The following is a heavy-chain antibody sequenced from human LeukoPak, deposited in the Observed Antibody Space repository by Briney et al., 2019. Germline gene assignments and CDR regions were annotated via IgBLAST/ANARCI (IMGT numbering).Heavy chain of an antibody. CDR3: AKDYSYGFYYYYYMDV. J-gene: IGHJ6*03. CDR2: ISGSGGST. CDR1: GFTFSSYG. Sequence: GGSLRLSCAASGFTFSSYGMSWVRQAPGKGLEWVSAISGSGGSTYYAGSVKGRFTISRDNSKNTLYLQMNSLRAEDTAVYYCAKDYSYGFYYYYYMDVWGKGTTVTISS. D-gene: IGHD5-18*01. V-gene: IGHV3-23*01.